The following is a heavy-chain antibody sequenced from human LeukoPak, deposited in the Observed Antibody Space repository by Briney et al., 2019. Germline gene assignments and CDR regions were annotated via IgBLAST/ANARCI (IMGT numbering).Heavy chain of an antibody. CDR1: GFTFSTYW. D-gene: IGHD3-22*01. CDR2: IKQDGTEK. Sequence: GGSLRLSCAASGFTFSTYWMSWVRQAPGKGLEWVAVIKQDGTEKYYVDSVKGRFTISRDNAKNSLYLQMNSLRVEDTAVYYCARSIRGDSSGRYDTLDVWGQGTVATVSS. CDR3: ARSIRGDSSGRYDTLDV. V-gene: IGHV3-7*01. J-gene: IGHJ3*01.